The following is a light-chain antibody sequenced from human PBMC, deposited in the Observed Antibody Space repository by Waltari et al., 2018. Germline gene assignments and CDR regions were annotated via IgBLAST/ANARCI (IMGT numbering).Light chain of an antibody. CDR1: VSNIAAPYD. V-gene: IGLV1-40*01. CDR2: GNK. CDR3: QSYDRSLSGSTV. Sequence: QSVLTQPPSVSGAPGQRVTISCTGGVSNIAAPYDVPLYQPRPGAAPKPPIHGNKNRPPGVPARFSGSKSGTSASLTITGLQAEDEADYYCQSYDRSLSGSTVFGTGTTVTVL. J-gene: IGLJ1*01.